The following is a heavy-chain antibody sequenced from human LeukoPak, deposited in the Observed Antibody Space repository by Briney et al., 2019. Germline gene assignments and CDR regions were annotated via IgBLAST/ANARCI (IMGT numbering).Heavy chain of an antibody. CDR2: FSSSSSYI. D-gene: IGHD4-17*01. CDR1: GLTFGDYT. Sequence: GGSLRLSYAASGLTFGDYTMNWVRQAPGKGLEYVSSFSSSSSYIYYADSVKGRFTISRDNARNSLYLQMNSLRAEDTAVYYCARDEGPSNYGDAFDIWGQGTMVTVSS. V-gene: IGHV3-21*01. J-gene: IGHJ3*02. CDR3: ARDEGPSNYGDAFDI.